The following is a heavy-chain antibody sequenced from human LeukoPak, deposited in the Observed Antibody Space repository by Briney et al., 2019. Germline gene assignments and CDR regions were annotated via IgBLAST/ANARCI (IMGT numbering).Heavy chain of an antibody. J-gene: IGHJ4*02. V-gene: IGHV3-7*01. D-gene: IGHD6-6*01. CDR1: GFTFSDYY. CDR2: IKQDGSEK. CDR3: ARVRIAARLKYYFDY. Sequence: GGSLRLSCAASGFTFSDYYMSWVRQAPGKGLEWVANIKQDGSEKYYVDSVKGRFTISRDNAKNSLYLQMNSLRAEDTAVYYCARVRIAARLKYYFDYWGQGTLVTVSS.